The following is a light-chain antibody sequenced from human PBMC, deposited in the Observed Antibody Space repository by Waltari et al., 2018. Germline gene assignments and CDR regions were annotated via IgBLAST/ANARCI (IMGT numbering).Light chain of an antibody. J-gene: IGKJ1*01. CDR1: QSVSSSY. CDR3: QHYGSSRRWT. CDR2: GAS. Sequence: EIVLTQSPGTLSLSPGERATLSCRASQSVSSSYLAWYQQKPGQAPRPLIYGASSRATGIPDRFSGSGSGTDFTLTISRLEPEDFAVYYCQHYGSSRRWTFGQGTKVEIK. V-gene: IGKV3-20*01.